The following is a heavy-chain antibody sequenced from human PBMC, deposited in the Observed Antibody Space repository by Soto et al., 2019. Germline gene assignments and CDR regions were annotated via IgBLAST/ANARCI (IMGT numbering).Heavy chain of an antibody. D-gene: IGHD3-10*01. CDR2: ISYDGSNK. J-gene: IGHJ5*02. Sequence: QVQLVESGGGVVQPGRSLRLSCAASGFTFSSYGMHWVRQAPSKGLEWVAVISYDGSNKYYADSVKGRFTISRDNSKNTLYLQMNSLRAEDTAVYYCAKDRRSSYGECWFDPWGQGTLVTVSS. CDR3: AKDRRSSYGECWFDP. V-gene: IGHV3-30*18. CDR1: GFTFSSYG.